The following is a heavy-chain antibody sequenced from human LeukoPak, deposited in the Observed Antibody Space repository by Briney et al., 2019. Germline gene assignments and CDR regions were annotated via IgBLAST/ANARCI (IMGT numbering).Heavy chain of an antibody. J-gene: IGHJ4*02. CDR2: ISGNGGGT. CDR1: GFTFSNYA. Sequence: GGSLRLSCAASGFTFSNYAMSWVRQAPGKGLEWVSAISGNGGGTYYADSVKGRFTISRDNSKNTLYLQMKSLRAEDTAVYYCAKGTKVIVVNNYFDYWGQGTLVTVSS. D-gene: IGHD3-22*01. CDR3: AKGTKVIVVNNYFDY. V-gene: IGHV3-23*01.